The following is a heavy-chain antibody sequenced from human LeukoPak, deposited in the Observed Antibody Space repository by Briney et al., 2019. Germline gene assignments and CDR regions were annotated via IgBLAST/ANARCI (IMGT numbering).Heavy chain of an antibody. J-gene: IGHJ4*02. CDR3: AKDRRNDFDY. Sequence: GGSLRLSCAASGFTFDDYTMHWVRQAPGKGLEWVSGISWNSGSVGYADSVKGRFTNSRDNAKNSLYLQMSSLRGEDTALYYCAKDRRNDFDYWGQGTLVTVSS. V-gene: IGHV3-9*01. CDR2: ISWNSGSV. CDR1: GFTFDDYT. D-gene: IGHD1-14*01.